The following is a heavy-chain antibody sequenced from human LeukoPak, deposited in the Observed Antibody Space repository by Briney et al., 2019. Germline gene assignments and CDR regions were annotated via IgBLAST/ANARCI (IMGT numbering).Heavy chain of an antibody. CDR3: ASSGSGGYDILTGYYKLDY. J-gene: IGHJ4*02. CDR2: IKAGNGNT. CDR1: GYTFTSYA. D-gene: IGHD3-9*01. Sequence: ASVKVSCKASGYTFTSYAMHWVRQAPGQRLEWMGWIKAGNGNTKYSQKFQGRVTITRDTSASTAYMELSSLRSEDTAVYYCASSGSGGYDILTGYYKLDYWGQGTLVTVSS. V-gene: IGHV1-3*01.